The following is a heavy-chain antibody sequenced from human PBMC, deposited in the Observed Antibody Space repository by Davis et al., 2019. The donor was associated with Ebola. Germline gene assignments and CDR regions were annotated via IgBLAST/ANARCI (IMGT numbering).Heavy chain of an antibody. Sequence: ASVKVSCKASGYTFTSYAMHWVRQAPGQGLEWMGWISAYNGNTNYAQKLQGRVTMTTDTSTSTAYMELRSLRSDDTAVYYCARDITGTGWFDPWGQGTLVTVSS. CDR2: ISAYNGNT. CDR1: GYTFTSYA. CDR3: ARDITGTGWFDP. V-gene: IGHV1-18*01. J-gene: IGHJ5*02. D-gene: IGHD1-20*01.